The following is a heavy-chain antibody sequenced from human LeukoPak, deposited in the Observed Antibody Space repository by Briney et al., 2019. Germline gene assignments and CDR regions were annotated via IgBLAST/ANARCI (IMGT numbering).Heavy chain of an antibody. Sequence: SQTLSLTCTVSGGSISSGGYYWSWIRQHPGKGLEWIGYIYYSGSTYYNPSLKSRVTISVDTSKNQFSLKLSSVTAADTAVYYCARGDTAMVTPGYWGQGTLVTVPS. CDR1: GGSISSGGYY. J-gene: IGHJ4*02. V-gene: IGHV4-31*03. CDR3: ARGDTAMVTPGY. CDR2: IYYSGST. D-gene: IGHD5-18*01.